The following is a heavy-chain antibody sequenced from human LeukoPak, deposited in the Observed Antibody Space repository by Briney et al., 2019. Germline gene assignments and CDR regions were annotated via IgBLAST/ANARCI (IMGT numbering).Heavy chain of an antibody. CDR2: INEDGNKK. J-gene: IGHJ6*04. V-gene: IGHV3-7*01. CDR3: AELGITMIGDV. Sequence: GGSLRLSCIASGFTFRRYWMSWVRQAPRKGLEWVANINEDGNKKYYVDSVKGRFTISRDNAKNSLYLQMNSLRAENTAVYYCAELGITMIGDVWGKGTTVTISS. CDR1: GFTFRRYW. D-gene: IGHD3-10*02.